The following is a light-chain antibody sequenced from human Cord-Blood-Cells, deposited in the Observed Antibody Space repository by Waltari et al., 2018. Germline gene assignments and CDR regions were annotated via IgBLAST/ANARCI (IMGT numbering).Light chain of an antibody. Sequence: EIVLTQSPATLSLSPGERATLSCRASQSVSSYLAWYQQKPGQAPRLLIYDASNRATGTPARVSGGGSATDVTLTISSLEPEDFAVYYCQQRSNWPLTFGGGTKVEIK. J-gene: IGKJ4*02. CDR2: DAS. V-gene: IGKV3-11*01. CDR3: QQRSNWPLT. CDR1: QSVSSY.